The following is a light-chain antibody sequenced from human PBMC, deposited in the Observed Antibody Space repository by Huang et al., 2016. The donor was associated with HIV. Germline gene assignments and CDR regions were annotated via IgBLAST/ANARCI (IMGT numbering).Light chain of an antibody. CDR2: LGF. J-gene: IGKJ4*01. CDR1: QSLLHSNGYNY. Sequence: DIVMTQSPLSLPVTPGEPASISCRSSQSLLHSNGYNYLDWYLQKPGQSPQLLIYLGFNRASGVPDRCSGSGSGTDFTLKISRVEAEDVGVYYCMQALQTPLTFGGGTKVEIK. CDR3: MQALQTPLT. V-gene: IGKV2-28*01.